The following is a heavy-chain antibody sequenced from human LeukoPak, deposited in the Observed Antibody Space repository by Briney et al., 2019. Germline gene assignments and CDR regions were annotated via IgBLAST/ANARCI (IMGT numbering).Heavy chain of an antibody. D-gene: IGHD2-15*01. CDR1: TFTFSNHA. CDR3: ARAVLGYPYYYGMDV. CDR2: LNGRGDNR. J-gene: IGHJ6*02. V-gene: IGHV3-23*01. Sequence: GGSLRLSCEGFTFTFSNHAMTWVRQAPGKGLEWVSSLNGRGDNRYYADSVKGRFTISRDNSKNTLFLEMNSLRVEDTAIYYCARAVLGYPYYYGMDVWGQGTTVTVSS.